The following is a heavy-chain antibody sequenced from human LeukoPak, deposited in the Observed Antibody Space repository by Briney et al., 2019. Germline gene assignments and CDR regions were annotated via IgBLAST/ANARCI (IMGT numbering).Heavy chain of an antibody. CDR1: GFTFSTSW. J-gene: IGHJ4*02. V-gene: IGHV3-74*01. Sequence: PGGSLRLSCAASGFTFSTSWMHWVRQAPGKGLVWVSRINSDGTTIDYADSVKGRFTISRDNAKNTLYLQMNSLRDEDTAVYYCTRAGYYRIDYWGQGTLVTVSS. CDR2: INSDGTTI. CDR3: TRAGYYRIDY. D-gene: IGHD2/OR15-2a*01.